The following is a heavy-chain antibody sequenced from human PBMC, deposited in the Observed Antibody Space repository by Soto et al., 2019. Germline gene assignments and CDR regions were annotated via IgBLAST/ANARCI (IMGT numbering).Heavy chain of an antibody. CDR3: ARKYGDGYTYDAFDI. D-gene: IGHD5-12*01. CDR1: GGTFSSYA. J-gene: IGHJ3*02. V-gene: IGHV1-69*13. Sequence: SVKVSCKASGGTFSSYAISLVRQAPGQGXEWMGXSTPXXXTXNXAXKXXXXVTITADESTSTAYMELSRLRSEDTALYYCARKYGDGYTYDAFDIWGQGTMLTVSS. CDR2: STPXXXTX.